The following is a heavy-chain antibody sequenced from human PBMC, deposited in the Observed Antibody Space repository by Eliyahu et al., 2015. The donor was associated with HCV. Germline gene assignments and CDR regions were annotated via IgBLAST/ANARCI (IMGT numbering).Heavy chain of an antibody. J-gene: IGHJ4*02. CDR3: AKRETILGGFDY. CDR2: ISGSGGGT. D-gene: IGHD3-16*01. CDR1: GFIFCSXX. V-gene: IGHV3-23*01. Sequence: ELQLLESGGDSVQPGGSLRLSCAASGFIFCSXXIXWVRQAPGKGLEWVSSISGSGGGTYXADSVKGRFTISRDNSKNTLYLQMNSLKVEDTAVYYCAKRETILGGFDYWGQGTLVTVSS.